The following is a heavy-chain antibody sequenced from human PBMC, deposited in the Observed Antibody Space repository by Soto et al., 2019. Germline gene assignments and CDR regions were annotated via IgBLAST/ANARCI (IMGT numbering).Heavy chain of an antibody. Sequence: QLQLQESGPGLVKPSETLSLTCTVSGGSISSSSYYWGWIRQPPGKGLEWIGSIYYSGSTYYNPSLKSRVTISVDPSKNQFSLKLSSVTAADTAVYYCASPYYDFWSGYYRGGVDYWGQGTLVTVSS. CDR3: ASPYYDFWSGYYRGGVDY. D-gene: IGHD3-3*01. CDR1: GGSISSSSYY. V-gene: IGHV4-39*01. J-gene: IGHJ4*02. CDR2: IYYSGST.